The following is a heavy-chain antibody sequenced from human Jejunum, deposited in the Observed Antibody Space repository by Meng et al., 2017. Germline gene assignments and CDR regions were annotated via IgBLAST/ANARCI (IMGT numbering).Heavy chain of an antibody. CDR2: IYYTGST. J-gene: IGHJ5*02. V-gene: IGHV4-31*03. CDR3: ARLGITETIGGFDP. Sequence: QVQLKEPGPGLVKPSQTLSPTCTVPGGSLRTGAYYWSWIRQHPGKGLEWIGYIYYTGSTFYNPSLKSRVSISLETSKNQFSLKVTSVTAADTAFYYCARLGITETIGGFDPWGQGILVTVSS. CDR1: GGSLRTGAYY. D-gene: IGHD1-7*01.